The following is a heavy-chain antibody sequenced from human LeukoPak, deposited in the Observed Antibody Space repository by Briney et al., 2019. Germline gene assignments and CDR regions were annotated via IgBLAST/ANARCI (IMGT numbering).Heavy chain of an antibody. CDR3: AKDHYYYGSGIYFMHYFDY. CDR1: GFTFSSYG. Sequence: GGSLRLSCAASGFTFSSYGMHWVRQAPGKGLEWVAVISYDGSNKYYADSVKGRFTISRENSKNTLHLQMNSLRTEDTAVYYCAKDHYYYGSGIYFMHYFDYWGQGTLVTVSS. J-gene: IGHJ4*02. CDR2: ISYDGSNK. D-gene: IGHD3-10*01. V-gene: IGHV3-30*18.